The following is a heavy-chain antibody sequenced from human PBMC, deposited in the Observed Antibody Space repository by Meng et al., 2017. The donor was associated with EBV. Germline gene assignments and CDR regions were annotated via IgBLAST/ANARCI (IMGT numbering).Heavy chain of an antibody. J-gene: IGHJ4*02. CDR3: ASESGRGYTPNY. V-gene: IGHV1-8*01. D-gene: IGHD3-10*01. Sequence: QVQLVQSGAEVKKPGASVKVSCKASGYTFTSYDINWVRQATGQGLEWMGWMNPNSGNTGYAQKFQGRVKITADESTSTHYMDLSSLRSEDTAIYYCASESGRGYTPNYWGQGTLVTVSS. CDR1: GYTFTSYD. CDR2: MNPNSGNT.